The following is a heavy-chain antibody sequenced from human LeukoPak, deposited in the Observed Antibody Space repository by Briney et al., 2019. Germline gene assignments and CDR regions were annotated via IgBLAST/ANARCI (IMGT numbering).Heavy chain of an antibody. D-gene: IGHD2/OR15-2a*01. J-gene: IGHJ4*02. CDR2: IYSGGST. CDR3: ASLNSRFSGEFDY. Sequence: GGSLRLSCAASGFTVSSNYMSWVRQAPGKGLEWVSVIYSGGSTYYADSVKGRFTISRDNSKNTLYLQMNSLRAEDTAVYYCASLNSRFSGEFDYWGQGTLVTVSS. CDR1: GFTVSSNY. V-gene: IGHV3-53*01.